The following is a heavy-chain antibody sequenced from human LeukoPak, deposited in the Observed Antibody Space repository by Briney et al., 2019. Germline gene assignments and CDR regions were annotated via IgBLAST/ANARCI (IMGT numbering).Heavy chain of an antibody. D-gene: IGHD2-8*01. CDR2: INIDGSGT. CDR1: GFTFSNYW. J-gene: IGHJ6*02. Sequence: QPGGSLRLSCAASGFTFSNYWMHWVRRAPGKGLVWVSRINIDGSGTSYADSAKGRFTISRDNAQNTLYLQMNSLRAEDTAVYHCARNGVPYGMDVWGQGTTVTVSS. CDR3: ARNGVPYGMDV. V-gene: IGHV3-74*01.